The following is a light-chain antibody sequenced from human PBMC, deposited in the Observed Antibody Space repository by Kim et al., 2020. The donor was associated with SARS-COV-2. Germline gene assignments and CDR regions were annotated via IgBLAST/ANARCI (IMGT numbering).Light chain of an antibody. J-gene: IGLJ3*02. CDR2: RNN. V-gene: IGLV1-47*01. CDR1: SSNIGSNF. Sequence: GQRVSISWSGTSSNIGSNFVYWYQQLPGSAPKVLIFRNNNRPSGVPDRFSGSRSGTSASLAISGLRSEDEAMYYCAAWDDRMNGRVFGGGTKVTVL. CDR3: AAWDDRMNGRV.